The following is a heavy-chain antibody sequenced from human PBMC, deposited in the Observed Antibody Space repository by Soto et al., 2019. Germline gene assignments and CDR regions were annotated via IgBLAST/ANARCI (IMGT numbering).Heavy chain of an antibody. Sequence: SSETLSLTCAVYGGSFSGYYWSWIRQPPGKGLEWIGEINHSGSTNYNPSLKSRVTISVDTSKNQFSLKLSSVTAADTAVYYCARGRRSVAGTWADYYYYYGMDVWGQGTTVTVSS. CDR1: GGSFSGYY. J-gene: IGHJ6*02. V-gene: IGHV4-34*01. CDR3: ARGRRSVAGTWADYYYYYGMDV. CDR2: INHSGST. D-gene: IGHD6-19*01.